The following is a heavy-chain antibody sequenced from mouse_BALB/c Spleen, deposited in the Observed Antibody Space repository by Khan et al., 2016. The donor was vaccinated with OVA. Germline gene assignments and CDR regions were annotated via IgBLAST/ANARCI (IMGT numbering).Heavy chain of an antibody. CDR1: GYTFTNYG. V-gene: IGHV9-3-1*01. Sequence: QLQLVQSGPELMKPGETVKISCKASGYTFTNYGMNWVKQAPGKGLKWMGWINTYTGEPTYADDFKGRFAFSLETSASTAYLQINNLKNEDTATYFCARVGNYWYFDVWGAGTTVAVSS. J-gene: IGHJ1*01. CDR3: ARVGNYWYFDV. D-gene: IGHD2-1*01. CDR2: INTYTGEP.